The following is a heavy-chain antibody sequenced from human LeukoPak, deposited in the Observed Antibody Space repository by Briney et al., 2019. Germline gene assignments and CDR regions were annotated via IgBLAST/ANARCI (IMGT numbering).Heavy chain of an antibody. D-gene: IGHD6-13*01. CDR2: ISSSSSYI. CDR3: AKVGGAAADHFDY. Sequence: PGGSLRLSCAASGFTFSSYSMNWVRQAPGKGLEWVSSISSSSSYIYYADSVKGRFTISRDNAKNSLYLQMNSLRAEDTAVYYCAKVGGAAADHFDYWGQGTLVTVSS. V-gene: IGHV3-21*01. CDR1: GFTFSSYS. J-gene: IGHJ4*02.